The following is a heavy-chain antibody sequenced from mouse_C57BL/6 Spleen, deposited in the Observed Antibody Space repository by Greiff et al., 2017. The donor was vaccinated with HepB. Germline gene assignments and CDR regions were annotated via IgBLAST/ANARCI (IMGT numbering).Heavy chain of an antibody. D-gene: IGHD1-1*01. CDR1: GFTFSDYG. CDR3: ARKKEYYYGSSFYWYFDV. V-gene: IGHV5-17*01. J-gene: IGHJ1*03. Sequence: EVKVVESGGGLVKPGGSLKLSCAASGFTFSDYGMHWVRQAPEKGLEWVAYISSGSSTIYYADTVKGRFTISRDNAKNTLFLQMTSLRSEDTAMYYCARKKEYYYGSSFYWYFDVWGTGTTVTVSS. CDR2: ISSGSSTI.